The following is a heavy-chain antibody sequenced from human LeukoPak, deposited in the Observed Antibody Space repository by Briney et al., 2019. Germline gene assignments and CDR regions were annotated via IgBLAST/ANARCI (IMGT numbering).Heavy chain of an antibody. D-gene: IGHD6-19*01. CDR1: GFTFSRSW. V-gene: IGHV3-7*01. J-gene: IGHJ5*02. CDR2: IKEDGHEK. CDR3: ASSGWYSTPNWFAP. Sequence: PGGSLRLSCAASGFTFSRSWMHWVRQAPGKGVEWVASIKEDGHEKYYVDSVKGRFTISRDNAKNSLYLQMNSLRAGDKAMYYCASSGWYSTPNWFAPWGQGTLVIVSS.